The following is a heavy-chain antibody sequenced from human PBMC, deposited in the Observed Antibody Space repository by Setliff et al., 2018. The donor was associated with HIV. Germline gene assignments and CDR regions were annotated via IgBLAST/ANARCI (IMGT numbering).Heavy chain of an antibody. Sequence: PGGSLRLSCTASGFTFSDYWMHWVRRGPGRGLEWVALISYDGSNKYYADSVKGRFTISRDDSENMLYLQMNSLRAEDTSVYYCVKERTGYYGDYWGQGTLVTVSS. CDR1: GFTFSDYW. J-gene: IGHJ4*02. V-gene: IGHV3-30*18. CDR2: ISYDGSNK. CDR3: VKERTGYYGDY. D-gene: IGHD3-9*01.